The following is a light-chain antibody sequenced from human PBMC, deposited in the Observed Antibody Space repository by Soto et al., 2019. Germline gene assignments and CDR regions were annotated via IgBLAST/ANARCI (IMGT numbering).Light chain of an antibody. Sequence: EIVLTQSPGTLSLSPGERATLSCRASQSVSSSYLAWYQQKPGQAPRLLIYGASSRATGIPDRFSGSGSGXXXXXTIXRLXPXXXXVYYCQQYGSSPLTFGGGTKVEIK. V-gene: IGKV3-20*01. J-gene: IGKJ4*01. CDR2: GAS. CDR1: QSVSSSY. CDR3: QQYGSSPLT.